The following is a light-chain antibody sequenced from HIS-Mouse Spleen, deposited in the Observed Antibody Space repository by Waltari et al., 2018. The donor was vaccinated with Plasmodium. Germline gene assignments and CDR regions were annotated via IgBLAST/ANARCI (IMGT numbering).Light chain of an antibody. CDR3: CSYAGSYTVV. J-gene: IGLJ2*01. V-gene: IGLV2-11*01. Sequence: QSALTQPRSVSGSPGQSVTISCTGTSSDVGCYNSVSWYQQPPGKAPKLMIYDVSKRPSGVPDRFSGSKSGNTASLTISGLQAEDEADYYCCSYAGSYTVVFGGGTKLTVL. CDR1: SSDVGCYNS. CDR2: DVS.